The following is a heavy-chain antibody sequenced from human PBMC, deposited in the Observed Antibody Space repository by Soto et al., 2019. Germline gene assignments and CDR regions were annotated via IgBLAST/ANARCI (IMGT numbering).Heavy chain of an antibody. CDR3: AYRVGSRGSFDY. V-gene: IGHV2-5*01. J-gene: IGHJ4*02. Sequence: QITLKESGPTLVKPTQTLTLTCSFSGFSLRTSGVSVGWIRQPPGQALEWLAFIYWNDDKRYSPSLQSSLTITHDNSKKEVVLTMTNMNPLDTGTYYCAYRVGSRGSFDYWGQGTLVTVSS. D-gene: IGHD6-25*01. CDR2: IYWNDDK. CDR1: GFSLRTSGVS.